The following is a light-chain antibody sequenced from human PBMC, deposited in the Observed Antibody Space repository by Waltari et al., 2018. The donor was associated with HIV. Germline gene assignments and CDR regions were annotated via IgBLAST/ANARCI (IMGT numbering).Light chain of an antibody. Sequence: QSVLTQPPSAPGAPGQRVTISCTGSSSNIGAGFDVHWYQQLPGTAPKLLIYGNSNRPSGVPDRFSGSKSGTSASLAITGLQAEDEADYYCQSYDASLSGVIFGGGTELTVL. J-gene: IGLJ2*01. CDR1: SSNIGAGFD. CDR3: QSYDASLSGVI. CDR2: GNS. V-gene: IGLV1-40*01.